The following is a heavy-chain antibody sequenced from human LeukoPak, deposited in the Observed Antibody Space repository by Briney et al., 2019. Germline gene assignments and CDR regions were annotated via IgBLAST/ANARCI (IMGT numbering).Heavy chain of an antibody. J-gene: IGHJ4*02. V-gene: IGHV1-8*01. CDR2: MNPNSGNT. CDR3: ARERRVGYSYGFGY. D-gene: IGHD5-18*01. CDR1: GYTFTSYD. Sequence: ASVKVSCKASGYTFTSYDINWVRQATGQGLEWMGWMNPNSGNTGYAQKFQGGVTMTRNTSISTAYMELSSLRSEDTAVYYCARERRVGYSYGFGYWGQGTLVTVSS.